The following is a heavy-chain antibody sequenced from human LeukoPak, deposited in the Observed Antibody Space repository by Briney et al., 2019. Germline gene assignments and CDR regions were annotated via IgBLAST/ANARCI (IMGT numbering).Heavy chain of an antibody. Sequence: PSETLSLTCTVSGYSISSDYYWGWIRQPPGKGLEWIGSVYHSGSTYHNPSLKSRVTISVDTSKNQFSLKLSSVTAADTAVYYCARHYNNYGGGEFFQHWGQGTLVTVSS. V-gene: IGHV4-38-2*02. CDR1: GYSISSDYY. CDR2: VYHSGST. D-gene: IGHD4-11*01. CDR3: ARHYNNYGGGEFFQH. J-gene: IGHJ1*01.